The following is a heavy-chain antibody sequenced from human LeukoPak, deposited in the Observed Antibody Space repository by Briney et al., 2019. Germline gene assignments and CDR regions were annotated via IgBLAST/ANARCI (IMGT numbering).Heavy chain of an antibody. J-gene: IGHJ5*01. Sequence: GGSLRLSRVASGFSFWNYAMSWVRQAPGKGLQWVSQISGTGGATWYAGFARDRFTISRDNSKKTLYLQMSGLRVEDTAMYYCVKDPRYTYGTNWFVSWGQGTLLIVSS. V-gene: IGHV3-23*01. CDR2: ISGTGGAT. D-gene: IGHD5-18*01. CDR1: GFSFWNYA. CDR3: VKDPRYTYGTNWFVS.